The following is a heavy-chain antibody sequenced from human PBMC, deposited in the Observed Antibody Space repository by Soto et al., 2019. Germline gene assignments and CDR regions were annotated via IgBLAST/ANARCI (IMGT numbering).Heavy chain of an antibody. J-gene: IGHJ5*02. CDR2: ISGSGGST. CDR3: TTVSHFCGRLVLFGLWGGGSLDP. D-gene: IGHD3-3*02. CDR1: RFTFSSYA. V-gene: IGHV3-23*01. Sequence: PGGSLRLSCAASRFTFSSYAMTWVRQAPGKGLEWVSAISGSGGSTDYADSVKGRFTISRDNSRNTLYLQMNSLRAEDTAVYYCTTVSHFCGRLVLFGLWGGGSLDP.